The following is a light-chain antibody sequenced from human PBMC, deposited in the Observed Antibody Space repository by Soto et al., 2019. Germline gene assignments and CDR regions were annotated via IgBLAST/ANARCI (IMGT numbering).Light chain of an antibody. J-gene: IGKJ1*01. V-gene: IGKV1-5*03. Sequence: DIQMTQSPSTVSASVGDRVTITCRASQSVSSWLAWYQQRPGKAPKLLIYAASSLESGVPSRFSGSGSGTEFTLTISSLQHDDFATYYCQQYHSYSWTFGQGTKVEIK. CDR3: QQYHSYSWT. CDR2: AAS. CDR1: QSVSSW.